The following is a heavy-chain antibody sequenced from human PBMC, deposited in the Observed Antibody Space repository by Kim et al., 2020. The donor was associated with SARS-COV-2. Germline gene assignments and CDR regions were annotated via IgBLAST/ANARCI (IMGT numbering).Heavy chain of an antibody. CDR1: GFTFSSYA. V-gene: IGHV3-23*01. Sequence: GGSLRLSCAASGFTFSSYAMSWVRQAPGKGLEWVSAISGSGGSTYYADSVKGRFTISRDNSKNTLYLQMNSLRAEDTAVYYCAKDSIPYSSSYRFLKPPYYFDYWGQGTLVTVSS. D-gene: IGHD6-6*01. CDR3: AKDSIPYSSSYRFLKPPYYFDY. J-gene: IGHJ4*02. CDR2: ISGSGGST.